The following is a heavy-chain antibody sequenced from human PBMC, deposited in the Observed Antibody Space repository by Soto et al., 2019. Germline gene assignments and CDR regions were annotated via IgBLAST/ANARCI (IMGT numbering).Heavy chain of an antibody. V-gene: IGHV3-7*01. CDR1: GFPFSSYW. Sequence: PGGSLRLSCAASGFPFSSYWMSLVRQSPGKGLEWVANIKQDGSEKYYVDSVKGRSTISRDNAKNSLYLQMDSLRDEDTAAYYCARYYYDSSGYDYPDDYWGQGTLVTVSS. D-gene: IGHD3-22*01. CDR2: IKQDGSEK. CDR3: ARYYYDSSGYDYPDDY. J-gene: IGHJ4*02.